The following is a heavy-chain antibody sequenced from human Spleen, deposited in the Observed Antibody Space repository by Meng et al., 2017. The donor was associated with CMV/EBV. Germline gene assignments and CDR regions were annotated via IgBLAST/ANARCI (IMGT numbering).Heavy chain of an antibody. D-gene: IGHD4-23*01. Sequence: GESLKISCAASGFTFSSYGMHWVRQAPGKGLEWVAFIRYDGSNKYYADSVKGRFTISRDNSKNTLYLQMNSLRAEDTALYYCAKASTVVTNSYFDYWGQGTLVTVSS. CDR3: AKASTVVTNSYFDY. J-gene: IGHJ4*02. V-gene: IGHV3-30*02. CDR1: GFTFSSYG. CDR2: IRYDGSNK.